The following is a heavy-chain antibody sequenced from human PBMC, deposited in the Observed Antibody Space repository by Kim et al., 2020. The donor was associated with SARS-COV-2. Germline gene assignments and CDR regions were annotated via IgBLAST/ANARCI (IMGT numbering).Heavy chain of an antibody. J-gene: IGHJ3*02. CDR2: IYYSGST. V-gene: IGHV4-39*01. CDR3: AGELVHYYDSSRYAFDI. CDR1: GCSISSSSYY. Sequence: SETLSLTCTVSGCSISSSSYYWGWIRQPPGQGLEWIGSIYYSGSTYYNPSLKSRVTISVDTSKNQFSLKLSSVTAADTAVYYCAGELVHYYDSSRYAFDIWGQGTMVTVSS. D-gene: IGHD3-22*01.